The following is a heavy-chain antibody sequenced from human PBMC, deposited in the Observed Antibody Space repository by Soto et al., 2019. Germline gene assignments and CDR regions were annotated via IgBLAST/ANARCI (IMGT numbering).Heavy chain of an antibody. V-gene: IGHV3-48*03. CDR1: GFTFSSYE. D-gene: IGHD1-26*01. J-gene: IGHJ6*02. CDR2: ISSSGSTI. Sequence: GGSLRLSCAASGFTFSSYEMNWVRQAPGKGLEWVSYISSSGSTIYYADSVKGRFTISRDNAKNSLYLQMNSLRAEDTAVYYCARGYGSGSYYYYYGMDVWGQGTTVTV. CDR3: ARGYGSGSYYYYYGMDV.